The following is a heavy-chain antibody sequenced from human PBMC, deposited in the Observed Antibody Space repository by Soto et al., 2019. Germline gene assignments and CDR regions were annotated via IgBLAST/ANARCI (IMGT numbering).Heavy chain of an antibody. CDR3: AKDPEGSTLGFFDI. J-gene: IGHJ3*02. D-gene: IGHD3-10*01. Sequence: QVQLLESGGGVVQPGRPLRLSCAASGFTFSSYGMHWVRQAPGKGLEWVAVISYDGSNTYYADSVKGRFTFSRDNSKNTLYLQMNSLRAEDTAVYYCAKDPEGSTLGFFDIWGQGTMVTVSS. CDR1: GFTFSSYG. V-gene: IGHV3-30*18. CDR2: ISYDGSNT.